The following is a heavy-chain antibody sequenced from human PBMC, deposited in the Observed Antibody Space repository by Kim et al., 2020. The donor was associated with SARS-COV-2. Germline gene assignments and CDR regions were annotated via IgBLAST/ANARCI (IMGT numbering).Heavy chain of an antibody. V-gene: IGHV4-30-2*04. CDR3: ARKVISSWFNFDV. Sequence: YYTPSLKAQVIISVDTSKREVSLNLTSVTAADTAVYYCARKVISSWFNFDVWGQGRMVTVSS. D-gene: IGHD2-21*01. J-gene: IGHJ3*01.